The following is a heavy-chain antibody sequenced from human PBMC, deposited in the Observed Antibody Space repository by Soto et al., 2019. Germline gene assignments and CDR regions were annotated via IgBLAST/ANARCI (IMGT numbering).Heavy chain of an antibody. V-gene: IGHV2-70*01. CDR1: GFSPTTSGMC. Sequence: GSGPTLVNPTQTLTLTCTFSGFSPTTSGMCVSWIRQPPGKALEWLALIDWDDDKYYSTSLKTRLTISKDTSKNQVVLTMTNMDPVDTATYYCARNRRDRGDSLDVWGLGTTVTVSS. J-gene: IGHJ6*02. D-gene: IGHD3-22*01. CDR3: ARNRRDRGDSLDV. CDR2: IDWDDDK.